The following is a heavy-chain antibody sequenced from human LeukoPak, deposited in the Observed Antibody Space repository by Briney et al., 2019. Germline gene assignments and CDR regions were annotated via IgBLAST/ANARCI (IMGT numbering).Heavy chain of an antibody. D-gene: IGHD3-22*01. CDR2: IYSGGST. CDR3: AKDPRATYYYDSSDY. CDR1: GFTVSSNY. Sequence: PGGSLRLSCAASGFTVSSNYMSWVRQAPGKGLEWVSVIYSGGSTYYADSVKGRFTISRDNSKNTLYLQMNSLRAEDTAVYYCAKDPRATYYYDSSDYWGQGTLVTVSS. J-gene: IGHJ4*02. V-gene: IGHV3-53*01.